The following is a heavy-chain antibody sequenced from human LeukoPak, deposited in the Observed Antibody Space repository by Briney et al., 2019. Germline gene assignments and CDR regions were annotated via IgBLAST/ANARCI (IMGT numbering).Heavy chain of an antibody. J-gene: IGHJ4*02. CDR1: GGSISSSSYY. D-gene: IGHD6-13*01. V-gene: IGHV4-39*07. Sequence: SETLSLTCTVSGGSISSSSYYWGWIRQPPGKGLEWIGSIYYSGSTYYNPSLKSRVIISVDTSKNQFSLKLSSVTAADTAVYYCARDSRISAAGRGLYYFDYWAREPWSPSPQ. CDR2: IYYSGST. CDR3: ARDSRISAAGRGLYYFDY.